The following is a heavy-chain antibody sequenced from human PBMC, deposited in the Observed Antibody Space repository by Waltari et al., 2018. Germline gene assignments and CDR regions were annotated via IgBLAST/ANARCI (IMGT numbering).Heavy chain of an antibody. D-gene: IGHD1-26*01. V-gene: IGHV1-2*06. CDR2: INPNSGGI. CDR3: ARAPVGATTNRVDP. CDR1: GYTFTGYY. J-gene: IGHJ5*02. Sequence: QVQLVQSGAEVKKPGASVKVSCKASGYTFTGYYMHWVRQAPGQGLEWMGRINPNSGGINYAQKFQGRVTMTRDTSISTAYMELSRLRSDDTAVYYCARAPVGATTNRVDPWGQGTLVTVSS.